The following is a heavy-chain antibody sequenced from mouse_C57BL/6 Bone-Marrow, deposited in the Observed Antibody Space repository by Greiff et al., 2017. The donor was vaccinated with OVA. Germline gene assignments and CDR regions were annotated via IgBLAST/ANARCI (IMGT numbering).Heavy chain of an antibody. J-gene: IGHJ3*01. V-gene: IGHV1-19*01. CDR1: GYTFTDYY. CDR3: ARLRLAWFAY. CDR2: INPYNGGT. D-gene: IGHD2-12*01. Sequence: EVQGVESGPVLVKPGASVKMSCKASGYTFTDYYMNWVKQSHGKSLEWIGVINPYNGGTSYNQKFKGKATLTVDKSSSTAYMELNSLTSEDSAVYYCARLRLAWFAYWGQGTLVTVSA.